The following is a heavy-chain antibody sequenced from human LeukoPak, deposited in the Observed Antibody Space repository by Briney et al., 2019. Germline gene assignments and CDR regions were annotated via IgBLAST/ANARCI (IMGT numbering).Heavy chain of an antibody. CDR3: AREPGIAAPNDY. CDR2: ISYDGSNK. J-gene: IGHJ4*02. CDR1: GFTFSSYA. V-gene: IGHV3-30-3*01. D-gene: IGHD6-13*01. Sequence: GRSLRLSCAASGFTFSSYAMHWVRQAPGKGLEWVAVISYDGSNKYYADSVKGRFTISRDNSKNTLYLQMNSLRAEDTAVYYCAREPGIAAPNDYWGQGTLVTVSS.